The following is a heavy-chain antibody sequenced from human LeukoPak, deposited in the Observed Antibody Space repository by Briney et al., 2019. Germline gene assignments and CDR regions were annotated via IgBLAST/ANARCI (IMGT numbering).Heavy chain of an antibody. CDR2: ISSSGTTI. Sequence: GGSLRLSCVASGFTFSDYYMSWICQAPGKGLEWISYISSSGTTIYYTDSVKGRLTISRDNAKNSLYLQMNSLRAEDTAVYYCARSIAVAGTGGRYYYMDVWGKGTTVTVSS. CDR1: GFTFSDYY. V-gene: IGHV3-11*01. D-gene: IGHD6-19*01. J-gene: IGHJ6*03. CDR3: ARSIAVAGTGGRYYYMDV.